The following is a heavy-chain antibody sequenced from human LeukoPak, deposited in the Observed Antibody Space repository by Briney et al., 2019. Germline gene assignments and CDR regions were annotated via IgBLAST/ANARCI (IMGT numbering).Heavy chain of an antibody. CDR1: GGSISSGGYY. J-gene: IGHJ4*02. D-gene: IGHD3-3*01. CDR3: ASGITIFGVEY. CDR2: IYYSGST. Sequence: NSSETLSLTCTVSGGSISSGGYYWSWIRQHPGKGLEWIGYIYYSGSTYYNPSLKSRVTISVDTSKNQFSLKLSSVTAADTAVYYCASGITIFGVEYWGQGTLVTVSS. V-gene: IGHV4-31*03.